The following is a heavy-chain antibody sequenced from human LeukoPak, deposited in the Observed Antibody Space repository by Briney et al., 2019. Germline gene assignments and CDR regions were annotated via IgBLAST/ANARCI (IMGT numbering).Heavy chain of an antibody. CDR2: ILYSGTT. J-gene: IGHJ5*02. D-gene: IGHD3-9*01. Sequence: PSETLSLTCTVSSGSVNSGSHYWGWVRQPPGKGLEWLGSILYSGTTFYNPSLKSRVTVSIDTPKNQFSLKLDSVTAADTAVYYCARHDYDDLTGYTINWFDPWGQGTLVTVSS. CDR1: SGSVNSGSHY. CDR3: ARHDYDDLTGYTINWFDP. V-gene: IGHV4-39*01.